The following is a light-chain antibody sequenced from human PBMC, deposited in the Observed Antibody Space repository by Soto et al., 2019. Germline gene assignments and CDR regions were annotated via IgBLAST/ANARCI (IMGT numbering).Light chain of an antibody. J-gene: IGKJ1*01. CDR3: QQYGSSPS. CDR2: GAS. CDR1: QSVSSNY. Sequence: ESVLTQSPGTLSLSPGERATLSCRASQSVSSNYLAWYQQKPGQAPRLLIYGASTRASGIPDRFSGSGSGTDFTLTISRLDPEDFAVYYCQQYGSSPSFGQGTKVDIK. V-gene: IGKV3-20*01.